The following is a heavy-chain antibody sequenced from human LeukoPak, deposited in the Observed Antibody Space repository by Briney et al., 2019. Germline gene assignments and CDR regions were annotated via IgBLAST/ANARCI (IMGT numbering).Heavy chain of an antibody. CDR2: IQYYESNE. D-gene: IGHD2-8*01. J-gene: IGHJ6*03. V-gene: IGHV3-30*02. CDR1: GYTLSCYR. CDR3: AKDRCINGIGCYYYYMDV. Sequence: GGSLMLACAAHGYTLSCYRMHRGRQATARGQERVPHIQYYESNEQYADSEKGRYNSPRDSSKNILYLQMNSLRAEDTAVYYCAKDRCINGIGCYYYYMDVWGKGTTVTISS.